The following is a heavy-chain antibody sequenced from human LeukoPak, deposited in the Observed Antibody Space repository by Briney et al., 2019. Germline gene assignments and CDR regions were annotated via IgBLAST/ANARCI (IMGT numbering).Heavy chain of an antibody. D-gene: IGHD3-9*01. CDR2: INHSGST. J-gene: IGHJ4*02. V-gene: IGHV4-34*01. CDR3: ARQKLRYFDWLLSPDLFDY. Sequence: SGTLSLTCAVYGGSFSGYYWSWIRQPPGKGLEWIGEINHSGSTNYNPSLKSRVTISVDTSKNQFSLWLSSVTAADTAVYYCARQKLRYFDWLLSPDLFDYWGQGTLVTVSS. CDR1: GGSFSGYY.